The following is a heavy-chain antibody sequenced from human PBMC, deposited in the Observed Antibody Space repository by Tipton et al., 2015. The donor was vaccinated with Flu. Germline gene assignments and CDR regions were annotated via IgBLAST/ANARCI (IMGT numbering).Heavy chain of an antibody. V-gene: IGHV4-39*07. D-gene: IGHD2-21*02. CDR3: AREWVTTGAFDI. CDR2: IYYSGST. J-gene: IGHJ3*02. CDR1: GGSISSSSYY. Sequence: TLSLTCTVSGGSISSSSYYWGWIRQPPGKGLEWIGSIYYSGSTYYNPSLKSRVTISVDTSKNQFSLKLSSVTAADTAVYYCAREWVTTGAFDIWGQGTMVTVSS.